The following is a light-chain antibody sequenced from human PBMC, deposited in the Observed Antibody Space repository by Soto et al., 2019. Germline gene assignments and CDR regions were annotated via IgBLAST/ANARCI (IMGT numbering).Light chain of an antibody. CDR3: GSFTRTXTRL. CDR2: EVT. CDR1: SSDICSCYY. Sequence: QSFLSQPASVSGSPVQSITISCTGTSSDICSCYYFSWYQQHPGKAPNLIIYEVTDRPSGVSNRFSGSRSGNTASLNISGLQAEDEADYYCGSFTRTXTRLVGSGTKVXV. V-gene: IGLV2-14*01. J-gene: IGLJ1*01.